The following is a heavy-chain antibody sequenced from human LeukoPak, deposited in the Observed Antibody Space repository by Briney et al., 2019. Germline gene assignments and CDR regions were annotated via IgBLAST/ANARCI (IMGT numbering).Heavy chain of an antibody. CDR3: AKETNGRHYDY. D-gene: IGHD1-14*01. J-gene: IGHJ4*02. CDR2: IGPTGSDR. CDR1: GLTFTTSG. V-gene: IGHV3-21*06. Sequence: PGGSLRLSCTASGLTFTTSGFNWLPQAPGKGLEWVASIGPTGSDRYHADSIKVRFTIPRANANNFLYLKMNSLRAEDTAVYYCAKETNGRHYDYWGQGTLLTVSS.